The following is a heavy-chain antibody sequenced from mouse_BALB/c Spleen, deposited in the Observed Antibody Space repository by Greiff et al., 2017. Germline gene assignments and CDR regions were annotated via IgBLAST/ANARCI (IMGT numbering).Heavy chain of an antibody. CDR3: ARYGYRVFDY. V-gene: IGHV1-69*02. J-gene: IGHJ2*01. CDR1: GYTFTSYW. D-gene: IGHD1-2*01. CDR2: IDPSDSYT. Sequence: VQLQQPGAELVKPGASVKLSCKASGYTFTSYWMHWVKQRPGQGLEWIGEIDPSDSYTNYNQKFKGKATLTVDKSSSTAYMQLSSLTSEDSAVYYCARYGYRVFDYWGQGTTLTVSS.